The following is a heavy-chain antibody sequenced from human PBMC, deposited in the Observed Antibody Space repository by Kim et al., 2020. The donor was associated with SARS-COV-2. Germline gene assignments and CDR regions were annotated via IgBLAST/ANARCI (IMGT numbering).Heavy chain of an antibody. D-gene: IGHD2-2*01. Sequence: SETLSLTCTVSGVSISRYYWSWIRQPPGKGLEWIGYIYYSGSTNYNPSLKSRVTISVDMSKNQFSLKLSSVTAADTAVYYCARRALGYCSSTSCDDAFDIWGQGTMVTVSS. CDR2: IYYSGST. CDR1: GVSISRYY. J-gene: IGHJ3*02. V-gene: IGHV4-59*08. CDR3: ARRALGYCSSTSCDDAFDI.